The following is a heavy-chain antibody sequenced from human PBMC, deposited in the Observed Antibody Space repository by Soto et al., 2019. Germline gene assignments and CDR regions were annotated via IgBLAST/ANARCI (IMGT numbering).Heavy chain of an antibody. CDR2: FDPEDGET. Sequence: RASVKVSCKVPGYTLTELSMHWVRQAPGKGLEWMGGFDPEDGETIYAQKFQGRVTMTEDTSTDTAYMELSSLRSEDTAVYYCATVGMAGSDHRYYYYGIDVWGQGTTVTVSS. CDR3: ATVGMAGSDHRYYYYGIDV. J-gene: IGHJ6*02. V-gene: IGHV1-24*01. D-gene: IGHD3-10*01. CDR1: GYTLTELS.